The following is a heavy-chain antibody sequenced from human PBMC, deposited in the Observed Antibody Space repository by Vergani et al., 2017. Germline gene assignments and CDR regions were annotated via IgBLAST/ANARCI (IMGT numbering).Heavy chain of an antibody. CDR2: IKSDRSIT. CDR1: GFSFYSYW. CDR3: ARARCMETCYMSNWLDS. Sequence: DVHLAESGGGFFQPGGSLRLSCSASGFSFYSYWMHSVRQVPGKGLLWVSRIKSDRSITAYAGSVKGRLTISRDNAQNTLYLQMNSLRVEDTGVYYCARARCMETCYMSNWLDSWGQGTLVTVSS. D-gene: IGHD3-9*01. J-gene: IGHJ5*01. V-gene: IGHV3-74*03.